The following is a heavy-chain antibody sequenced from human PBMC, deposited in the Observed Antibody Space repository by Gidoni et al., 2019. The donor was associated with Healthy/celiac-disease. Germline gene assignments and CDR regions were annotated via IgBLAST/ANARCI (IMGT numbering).Heavy chain of an antibody. J-gene: IGHJ6*02. CDR1: GFTLRSYE. D-gene: IGHD6-25*01. CDR3: ARDMKKQRGYYYYYYGMDV. V-gene: IGHV3-48*03. CDR2: IRSSGSNI. Sequence: EVQLVESGGGLVQPGGSLRLYCAASGFTLRSYEMDWVRQAPGKGLGWVSYIRSSGSNIYYADSVNGRFTISRDNAKNSLYLQMNSLRTEDTAVYYCARDMKKQRGYYYYYYGMDVWGQGTTVTVSS.